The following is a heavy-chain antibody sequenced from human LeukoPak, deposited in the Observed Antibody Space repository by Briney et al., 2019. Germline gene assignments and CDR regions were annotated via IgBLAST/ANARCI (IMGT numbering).Heavy chain of an antibody. D-gene: IGHD3-9*01. Sequence: SVKVSCKASGYTFTSYEINWVRQATGQGLEWMGGIIPIFGTANYAQKFQGRVTITADESTSTAYMELSSLRSEDTAVYYCARTYYDILTDPYYYYYMDVWGKGTTVTISS. J-gene: IGHJ6*03. CDR2: IIPIFGTA. CDR1: GYTFTSYE. V-gene: IGHV1-69*13. CDR3: ARTYYDILTDPYYYYYMDV.